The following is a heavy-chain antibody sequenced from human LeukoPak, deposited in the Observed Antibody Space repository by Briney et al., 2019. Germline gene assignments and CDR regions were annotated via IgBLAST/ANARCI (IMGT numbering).Heavy chain of an antibody. CDR3: ARDVSGAFDI. V-gene: IGHV3-30*14. J-gene: IGHJ3*02. CDR2: ISYDGSNK. D-gene: IGHD5/OR15-5a*01. CDR1: GFTFSSYA. Sequence: GRSLRLSCAASGFTFSSYAMHWVRQAPGKGLEWVAVISYDGSNKYYADSVKGRFTISRDNSKNTLYLQMNSLRAEDTAVYYCARDVSGAFDIWGQGTMVTVSS.